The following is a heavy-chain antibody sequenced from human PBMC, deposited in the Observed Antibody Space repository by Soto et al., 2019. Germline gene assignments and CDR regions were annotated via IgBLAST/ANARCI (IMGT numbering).Heavy chain of an antibody. J-gene: IGHJ3*02. Sequence: ASVKVSCKVSGYTFTDYYMHWVQQAPGKGLEWMGLVDPEDGETIYAEKFQGRVTITADTSTDTAYMELSSLRSEDTAVYYCATTARRTYYYGSGSFDAFDIWGQGTMVT. CDR2: VDPEDGET. CDR1: GYTFTDYY. D-gene: IGHD3-10*01. V-gene: IGHV1-69-2*01. CDR3: ATTARRTYYYGSGSFDAFDI.